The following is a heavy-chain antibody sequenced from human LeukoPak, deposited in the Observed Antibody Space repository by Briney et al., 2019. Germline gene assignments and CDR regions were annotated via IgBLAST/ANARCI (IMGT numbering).Heavy chain of an antibody. J-gene: IGHJ4*02. CDR3: ARDETHYYDSSGYYQTFDY. D-gene: IGHD3-22*01. CDR1: GFTFSSYS. V-gene: IGHV3-48*01. Sequence: GGSLRLSCAASGFTFSSYSMNWVRQAPGKGLEWVSYISSSSSTIYYADSVKGRFTISRDNAKNSLYLQMNSLRAEDTAVYYCARDETHYYDSSGYYQTFDYWGREPWSPSPQ. CDR2: ISSSSSTI.